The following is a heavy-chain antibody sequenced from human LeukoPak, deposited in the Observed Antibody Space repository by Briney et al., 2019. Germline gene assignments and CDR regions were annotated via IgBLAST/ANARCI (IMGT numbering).Heavy chain of an antibody. CDR3: ARDKAVIGARGAFDM. CDR2: TYYRSKWYY. J-gene: IGHJ3*02. D-gene: IGHD4-11*01. Sequence: SHTLPLTCAISGDSVSSNSATWNWIRQSPSRGLEWLGRTYYRSKWYYDYAVSVRSRITINPDTPQNQFSLQLNSVTPEDTAVYYCARDKAVIGARGAFDMWGQGTTVTVSS. CDR1: GDSVSSNSAT. V-gene: IGHV6-1*01.